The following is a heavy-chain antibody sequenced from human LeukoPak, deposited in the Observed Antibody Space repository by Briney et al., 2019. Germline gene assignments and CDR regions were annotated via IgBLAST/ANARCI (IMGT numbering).Heavy chain of an antibody. CDR3: ARAVVVTATKYNWFDP. D-gene: IGHD2-21*02. CDR1: GGSISSSNW. CDR2: IYHSGST. V-gene: IGHV4-4*02. J-gene: IGHJ5*02. Sequence: SGTLSLTCAVSGGSISSSNWWSWVRQPPGKGLEWIGEIYHSGSTNYNPSLKSRVTISVDRSKNQFSLKLSSVTAADTAVYYCARAVVVTATKYNWFDPWGQGTLVTVSS.